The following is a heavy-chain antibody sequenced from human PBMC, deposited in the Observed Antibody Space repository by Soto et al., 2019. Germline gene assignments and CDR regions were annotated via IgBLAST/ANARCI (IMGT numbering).Heavy chain of an antibody. V-gene: IGHV4-31*03. J-gene: IGHJ5*02. CDR2: IYHSGTT. D-gene: IGHD2-2*01. Sequence: SETLSLTCTVSGGSISSGGYYWSWIRQHPGRGLEWIGYIYHSGTTYYNPSLKSRVTISVDTSKNQFSLKLTSVTAADTAVYYCARVRGNPLLGWFDPSGQGTPLTVS. CDR1: GGSISSGGYY. CDR3: ARVRGNPLLGWFDP.